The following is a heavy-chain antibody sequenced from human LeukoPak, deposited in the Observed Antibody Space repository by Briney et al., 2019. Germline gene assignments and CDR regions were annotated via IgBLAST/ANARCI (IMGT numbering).Heavy chain of an antibody. CDR1: VGSVSSGSYY. J-gene: IGHJ5*02. CDR2: IHYTGNT. D-gene: IGHD1-26*01. Sequence: PSETLSLTRIHSVGSVSSGSYYWSSIRQPPGNGLELIGYIHYTGNTNYNPSLKSRVTISLDTSKNQFSLKLSSVSAADTAVYYCAREGTGASRWFDPWGQGTLVTVSS. CDR3: AREGTGASRWFDP. V-gene: IGHV4-61*01.